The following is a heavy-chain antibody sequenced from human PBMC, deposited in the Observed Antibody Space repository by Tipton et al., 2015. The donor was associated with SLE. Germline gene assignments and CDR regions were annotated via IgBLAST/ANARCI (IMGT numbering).Heavy chain of an antibody. Sequence: QLVQSGAEVKKPGASVKVSCKASGYTFTSYYMHWVRQAPGQGLEWMGIINPSGGSTSYAQKFQGRVTMTRDTSTSTVYMELSSLRSEDTAVYYCVNVVVVDLGYYYYMDVWGKGTTVTVSS. D-gene: IGHD2-15*01. J-gene: IGHJ6*03. V-gene: IGHV1-46*01. CDR2: INPSGGST. CDR1: GYTFTSYY. CDR3: VNVVVVDLGYYYYMDV.